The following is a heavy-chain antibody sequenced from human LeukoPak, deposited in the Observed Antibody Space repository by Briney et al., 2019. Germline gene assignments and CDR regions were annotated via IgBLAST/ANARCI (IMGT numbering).Heavy chain of an antibody. Sequence: SVRVSCKTSGGTFRKFAISWVRQAPGQGLEWVGGIIPIFDTPNYPQKFQGRVTITADESTSTAYMELTGLRSEDTAVYYCASPPLRDGHNYATYYFEYWGLGTLVTISS. CDR2: IIPIFDTP. J-gene: IGHJ4*02. V-gene: IGHV1-69*01. CDR3: ASPPLRDGHNYATYYFEY. CDR1: GGTFRKFA. D-gene: IGHD5-24*01.